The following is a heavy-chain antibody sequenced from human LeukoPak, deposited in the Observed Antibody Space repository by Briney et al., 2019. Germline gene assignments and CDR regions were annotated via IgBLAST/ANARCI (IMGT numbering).Heavy chain of an antibody. CDR1: GFTFSSYD. Sequence: PGGSLRLSCSASGFTFSSYDMSWVRQAPGKGLEWVSSISSSSSYIYYADSVKGRFTISRDNGKSSLYLQMNSLRAEDTAVYYCARDGLVWFGESISPGWLDPWGQGTLVTVSS. J-gene: IGHJ5*02. D-gene: IGHD3-10*01. CDR2: ISSSSSYI. CDR3: ARDGLVWFGESISPGWLDP. V-gene: IGHV3-21*01.